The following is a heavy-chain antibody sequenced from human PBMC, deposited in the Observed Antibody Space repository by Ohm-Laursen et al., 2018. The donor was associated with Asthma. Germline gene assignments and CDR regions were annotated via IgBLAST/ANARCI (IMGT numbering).Heavy chain of an antibody. Sequence: SLRLSCSASGFTVSSNYMSWVRQAPGKGLEWVSVIYSGGSTYYADSVKGRFTISRDNSKNTLYLQMNSLRAEDTAVYYCARVLTRALDYWGQGTLVTVSS. J-gene: IGHJ4*02. D-gene: IGHD2-2*01. CDR1: GFTVSSNY. V-gene: IGHV3-53*01. CDR2: IYSGGST. CDR3: ARVLTRALDY.